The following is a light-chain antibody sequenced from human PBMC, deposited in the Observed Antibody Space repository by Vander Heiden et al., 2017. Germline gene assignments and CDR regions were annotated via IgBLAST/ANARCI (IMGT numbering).Light chain of an antibody. Sequence: EIVLTQSPATLSFSPGERATLSCRASQSVSSYLAWYQQKPGQAPRLLIYDASNRATGIPARFSGSGYGKDFTLTISSREQEDFAVYYCQQHSNWPPFTFGQGTKLDIK. V-gene: IGKV3-11*01. CDR1: QSVSSY. CDR3: QQHSNWPPFT. CDR2: DAS. J-gene: IGKJ2*01.